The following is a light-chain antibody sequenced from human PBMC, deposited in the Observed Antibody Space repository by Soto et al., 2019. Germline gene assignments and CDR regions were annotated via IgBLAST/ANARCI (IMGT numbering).Light chain of an antibody. CDR1: SSDVGGYNY. V-gene: IGLV2-14*01. CDR3: NSYRSSSTLVV. J-gene: IGLJ2*01. Sequence: QSALTQPPSVSGSPGQSITISCTGTSSDVGGYNYVSWYQQHPGKVPKLIVYEVSNRPSGVSHRFSGSKSGNTASLTISGLQADDEADYYCNSYRSSSTLVVFGGGTQLTVL. CDR2: EVS.